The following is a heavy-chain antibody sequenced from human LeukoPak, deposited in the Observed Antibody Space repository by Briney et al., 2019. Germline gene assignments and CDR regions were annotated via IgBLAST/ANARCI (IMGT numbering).Heavy chain of an antibody. V-gene: IGHV4-4*09. CDR2: IYTSGST. Sequence: PSETLSLTCTVSGGSISSYYWSWIRQPPGKGLEWIGYIYTSGSTNYNPSLKSRVTMSVDTSKNQLSLKLSSVTAADTAVYYCAGTVVPDYRISDAFDIWGQGTMVTVSS. CDR1: GGSISSYY. D-gene: IGHD2-2*01. CDR3: AGTVVPDYRISDAFDI. J-gene: IGHJ3*02.